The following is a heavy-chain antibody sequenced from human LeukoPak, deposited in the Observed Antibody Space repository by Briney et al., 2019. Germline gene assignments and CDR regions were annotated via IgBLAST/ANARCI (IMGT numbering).Heavy chain of an antibody. V-gene: IGHV4-34*01. CDR2: INHSGST. J-gene: IGHJ4*02. Sequence: PSETLSLTCAVYGGSFSGYYWSWIRQPPGKGLEWIGEINHSGSTNYNPSLKSRVTISVDTSKNQFSLKLSSVTAADTAVYYCARHSTCSSTSCATLFDYWGQGTLVTVSS. CDR1: GGSFSGYY. CDR3: ARHSTCSSTSCATLFDY. D-gene: IGHD2-2*01.